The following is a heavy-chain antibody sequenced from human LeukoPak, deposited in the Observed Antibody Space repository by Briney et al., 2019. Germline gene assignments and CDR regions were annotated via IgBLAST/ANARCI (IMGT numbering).Heavy chain of an antibody. V-gene: IGHV1-58*01. D-gene: IGHD3-22*01. CDR2: IVVGSGNT. J-gene: IGHJ3*02. CDR1: GFTFTSSA. Sequence: SVKVSCKASGFTFTSSAVQWVRQARGQRLEWIGWIVVGSGNTNYAQKFQERVTITRDMSTSTAYMELSSLRSEDTAVYYCAAGHYYDSSGYYAFDIWGQGTMVTVSS. CDR3: AAGHYYDSSGYYAFDI.